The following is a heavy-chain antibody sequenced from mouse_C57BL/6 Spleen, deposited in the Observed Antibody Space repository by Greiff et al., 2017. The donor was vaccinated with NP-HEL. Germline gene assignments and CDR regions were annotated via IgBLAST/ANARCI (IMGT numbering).Heavy chain of an antibody. J-gene: IGHJ2*01. Sequence: VQLQQPGAELVKPGASVKLSCKASGYTFTSYWMQWVKQRPGQGLEWIGEIDPSDSYTNYNQKFKGKATLTVDTSSSTAYMQLSSLTSEDSAVYYCARCGGNYYFDDWGQGTTLTVSS. CDR2: IDPSDSYT. CDR3: ARCGGNYYFDD. CDR1: GYTFTSYW. V-gene: IGHV1-50*01. D-gene: IGHD2-1*01.